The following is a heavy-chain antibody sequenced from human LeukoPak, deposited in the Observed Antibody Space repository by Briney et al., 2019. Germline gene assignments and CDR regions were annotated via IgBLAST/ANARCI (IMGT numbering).Heavy chain of an antibody. V-gene: IGHV3-7*01. D-gene: IGHD1-26*01. CDR1: GFTFSTSW. J-gene: IGHJ4*02. CDR3: ARDAGWGYYDL. CDR2: IDKHGNGK. Sequence: GGSLRLSCVASGFTFSTSWVTWVRQAPGTGMEWVANIDKHGNGKYYVDSVKGRFAISRDYASNSVFLQMDSLRAEDTSVYYCARDAGWGYYDLWGQGTPVTVSS.